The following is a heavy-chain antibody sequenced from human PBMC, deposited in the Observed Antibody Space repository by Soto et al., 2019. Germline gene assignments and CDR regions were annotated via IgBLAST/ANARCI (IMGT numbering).Heavy chain of an antibody. CDR3: AKVSNDFLTGYYSYYYYDMDV. J-gene: IGHJ6*02. CDR2: ISGSGGST. D-gene: IGHD3-9*01. Sequence: GGSLRLSCAASGFTFSSYAMSWVRQAPGKGLEWVSVISGSGGSTYYADSVKGRFTISRDNSKTTLYLQMNSLRAEDTAVYYCAKVSNDFLTGYYSYYYYDMDVSGQGTTVTVSS. CDR1: GFTFSSYA. V-gene: IGHV3-23*01.